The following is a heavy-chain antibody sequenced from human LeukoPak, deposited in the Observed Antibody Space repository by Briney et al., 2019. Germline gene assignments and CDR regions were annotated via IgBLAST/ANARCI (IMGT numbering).Heavy chain of an antibody. CDR1: GYTFTGYY. V-gene: IGHV1-2*02. J-gene: IGHJ6*02. CDR3: ARDQYCSGGSCREYYYGMDV. D-gene: IGHD2-15*01. Sequence: GASVKVSCKASGYTFTGYYMHWVRRAPGQGLEWMGWINPNSGGTNYAQKFQGRVTMTRDTSISTAYMELSRLRSDDAAVYYCARDQYCSGGSCREYYYGMDVWGQGTTVTVSS. CDR2: INPNSGGT.